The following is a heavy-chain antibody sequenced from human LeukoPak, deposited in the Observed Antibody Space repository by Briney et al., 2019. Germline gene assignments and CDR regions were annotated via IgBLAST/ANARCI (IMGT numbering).Heavy chain of an antibody. Sequence: GGSLRLSCAASGFTFSSYAMSWVRQAPGKGLEWVSAISGSGGSAYYADSVKGRFTISRDNSKNTLYLQMNSLRAEDTAVYYCAKDLSYDILTGLSEGYFDYWGQGTLVTVSS. V-gene: IGHV3-23*01. CDR3: AKDLSYDILTGLSEGYFDY. CDR1: GFTFSSYA. J-gene: IGHJ4*02. CDR2: ISGSGGSA. D-gene: IGHD3-9*01.